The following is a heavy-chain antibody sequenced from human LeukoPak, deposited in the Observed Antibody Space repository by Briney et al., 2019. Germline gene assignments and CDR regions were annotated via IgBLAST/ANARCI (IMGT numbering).Heavy chain of an antibody. Sequence: GGSLRLSCAASGFTFSSYAMSWVRHAPGKGLEWVSAISGSGGSTYYADSVKGRFTISRDNSKNTLYLQMNSLRAEDTAVYYCAKARVRGVYFDYWGQGTLVTVSS. CDR2: ISGSGGST. J-gene: IGHJ4*02. V-gene: IGHV3-23*01. CDR3: AKARVRGVYFDY. CDR1: GFTFSSYA. D-gene: IGHD3-10*01.